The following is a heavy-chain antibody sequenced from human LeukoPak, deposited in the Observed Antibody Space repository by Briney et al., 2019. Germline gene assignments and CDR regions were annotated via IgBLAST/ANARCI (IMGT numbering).Heavy chain of an antibody. CDR3: AKGRAIKATVTKEVAYYYYYYMDV. Sequence: GGSLRLSCGASGFTFSSYGMHWVRQAAGKGLEWVAFIGYDESNKYYTDSVKGRFTISRDNSKNTLYLQMNSLRAEDTAVYYCAKGRAIKATVTKEVAYYYYYYMDVWGKGTTVTVSS. CDR1: GFTFSSYG. CDR2: IGYDESNK. V-gene: IGHV3-30*02. D-gene: IGHD4-17*01. J-gene: IGHJ6*03.